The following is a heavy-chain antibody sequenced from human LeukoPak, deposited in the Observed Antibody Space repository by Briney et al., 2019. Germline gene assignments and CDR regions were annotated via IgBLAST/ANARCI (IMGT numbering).Heavy chain of an antibody. CDR1: GFIFSSYT. J-gene: IGHJ5*02. Sequence: GGSLRLSCAASGFIFSSYTMHWVRQAPDKGLEWVALISYDGSNKYCADSVKGRFTISRDNSKNTLYLQMNSLRADDTAVYYCARSLSLRFLEWSHLNNWFDPWGQGTLVTVSS. CDR2: ISYDGSNK. D-gene: IGHD3-3*01. V-gene: IGHV3-30-3*01. CDR3: ARSLSLRFLEWSHLNNWFDP.